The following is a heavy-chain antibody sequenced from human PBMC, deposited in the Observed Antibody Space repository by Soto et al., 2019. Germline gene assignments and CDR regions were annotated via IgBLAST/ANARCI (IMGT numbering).Heavy chain of an antibody. D-gene: IGHD6-13*01. Sequence: EVQLLESGGGLVQPGGSLRLSCAASGFTFSSYAMSWVRQAPGKGLEWVSAISGSGGSTYYADSVKGRFTISRDNSKNALDLQRNSLRAGVTAVYYCAKGRHGPGRWYHNCFDPWGEGTLVTVSS. CDR3: AKGRHGPGRWYHNCFDP. CDR2: ISGSGGST. J-gene: IGHJ5*02. V-gene: IGHV3-23*01. CDR1: GFTFSSYA.